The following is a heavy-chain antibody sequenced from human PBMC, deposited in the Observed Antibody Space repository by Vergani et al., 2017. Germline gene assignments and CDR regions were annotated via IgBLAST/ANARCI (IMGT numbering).Heavy chain of an antibody. CDR3: ARETLPCSSTSCYRASDAFDI. Sequence: QVQLVQSGAEVKKPGSSVKVSCKASGGPFSSYAISWVRQAPGQGLEWMGGIIPIFGTANYAQKFQGRVTITADESTSTAYMERSSLRSEDTAVYYCARETLPCSSTSCYRASDAFDIWGQGTMVTVSS. CDR1: GGPFSSYA. V-gene: IGHV1-69*01. J-gene: IGHJ3*02. D-gene: IGHD2-2*02. CDR2: IIPIFGTA.